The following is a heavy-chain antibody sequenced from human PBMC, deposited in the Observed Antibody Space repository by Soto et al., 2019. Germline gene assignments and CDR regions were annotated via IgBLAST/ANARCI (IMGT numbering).Heavy chain of an antibody. CDR1: GFTVSSNY. J-gene: IGHJ3*02. D-gene: IGHD1-1*01. V-gene: IGHV3-66*01. CDR2: IYSGGST. Sequence: GGSLRLSCAASGFTVSSNYMSWVRQAPGKGLELVSVIYSGGSTYYADSVKGRFTISRDNSKNTLYLQMNSLRAEDTAVYYCARETDNSQVDAFDIWGQGTMVTVSS. CDR3: ARETDNSQVDAFDI.